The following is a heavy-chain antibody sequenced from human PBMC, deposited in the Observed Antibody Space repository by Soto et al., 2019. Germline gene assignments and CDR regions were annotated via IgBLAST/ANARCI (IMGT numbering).Heavy chain of an antibody. CDR2: ISYDGSNK. Sequence: QVQLVESGGGVVQPGNSLRLSCAGSGFTFSSYGMDWVRQAPGKGLEWVAVISYDGSNKYYADSVKGRFTISRDNSKNTLYLQMSSLRADDTAVYYCAKDRMGAGVRGYFDYWGQGTLVTVSS. CDR1: GFTFSSYG. D-gene: IGHD3-10*01. J-gene: IGHJ4*02. CDR3: AKDRMGAGVRGYFDY. V-gene: IGHV3-30*18.